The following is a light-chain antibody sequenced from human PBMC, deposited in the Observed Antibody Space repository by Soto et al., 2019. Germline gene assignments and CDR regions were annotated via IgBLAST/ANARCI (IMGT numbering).Light chain of an antibody. Sequence: EIVLTQSPGTLSLSPGERATLSCRASQSVTSSYLAWYQHKPGQAPRLLIYAASRRATGIPDRFTGSGSGTDFTLTISRLGPDDFAVYYCHQYRSSPPTFGGGTKV. CDR3: HQYRSSPPT. CDR1: QSVTSSY. CDR2: AAS. V-gene: IGKV3-20*01. J-gene: IGKJ4*01.